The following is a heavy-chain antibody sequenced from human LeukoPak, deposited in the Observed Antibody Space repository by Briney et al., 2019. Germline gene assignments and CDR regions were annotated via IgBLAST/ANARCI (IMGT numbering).Heavy chain of an antibody. CDR3: ANVPRSGWYVIDY. V-gene: IGHV3-23*01. CDR1: GFTFSSYA. D-gene: IGHD6-19*01. J-gene: IGHJ4*02. Sequence: GGSLRLACAASGFTFSSYAMSRVRRARVKGLEWVSAISGSGGSTYYADAVQGRFPISRDNSKNTLYLQMNSLRAEDTAVYYCANVPRSGWYVIDYWGQGTLVTVSS. CDR2: ISGSGGST.